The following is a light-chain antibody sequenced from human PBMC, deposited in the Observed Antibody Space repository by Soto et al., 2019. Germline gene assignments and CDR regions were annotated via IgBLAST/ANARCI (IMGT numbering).Light chain of an antibody. J-gene: IGKJ1*01. Sequence: EIVMTQSPATLSVSPGVRATLSCRSSQSVSGNSAWYQQRPGRAPRHRIYGASTRATRIPARFIGSGSGTEFALSISSLQSDDSAVYYGQQDNNWPWSYGQATKVDIK. CDR2: GAS. CDR3: QQDNNWPWS. CDR1: QSVSGN. V-gene: IGKV3-15*01.